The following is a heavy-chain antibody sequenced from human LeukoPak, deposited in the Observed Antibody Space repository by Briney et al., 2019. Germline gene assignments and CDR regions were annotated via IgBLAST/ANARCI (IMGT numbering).Heavy chain of an antibody. V-gene: IGHV4-59*08. CDR3: ARHYTYNYFDP. J-gene: IGHJ5*02. CDR2: IYYSGST. CDR1: GGSTRSNY. Sequence: PSETLSLTCNVSGGSTRSNYWSWIRQPPGKGVEWIGYIYYSGSTNYNPSLKSRVTISVDTSRPQFSLTLSSVTAAHTAVYFCARHYTYNYFDPWGQGTLVTVSS. D-gene: IGHD3-16*01.